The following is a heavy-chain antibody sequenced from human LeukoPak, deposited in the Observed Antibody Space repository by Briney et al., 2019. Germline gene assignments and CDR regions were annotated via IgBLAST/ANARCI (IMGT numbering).Heavy chain of an antibody. Sequence: SETLSLTCTVSGGSISSSSYYWGWIRQPPGKGLEWIGSIYYSGSTYYNPSLKSRVTISVDTSKNRFSLKLSSVTAADTAVYYCAREGYSNYGYYYYMDVWGKGTTVTVSS. CDR1: GGSISSSSYY. CDR2: IYYSGST. J-gene: IGHJ6*03. D-gene: IGHD4-11*01. CDR3: AREGYSNYGYYYYMDV. V-gene: IGHV4-39*07.